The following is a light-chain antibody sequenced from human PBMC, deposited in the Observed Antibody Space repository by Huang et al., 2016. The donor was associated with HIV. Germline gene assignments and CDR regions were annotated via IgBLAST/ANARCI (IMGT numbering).Light chain of an antibody. CDR3: QQYGDSPPFT. Sequence: EIVLTQSPGTLSLSPGERATLSCRARQSVSNNYLAWLEQKSGQAPRLLIYCAHTRATGNPERFNGSGSWTDFTLTIDRLQSEDCAVYYCQQYGDSPPFTFGPGIKVEMK. J-gene: IGKJ3*01. CDR2: CAH. CDR1: QSVSNNY. V-gene: IGKV3-20*01.